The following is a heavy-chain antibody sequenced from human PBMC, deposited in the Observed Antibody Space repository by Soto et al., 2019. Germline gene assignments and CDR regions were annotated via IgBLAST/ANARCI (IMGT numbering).Heavy chain of an antibody. D-gene: IGHD3-22*01. J-gene: IGHJ6*02. CDR3: AGNSYYDSSGYYPRYYYYGMDV. CDR2: IIPIFGTA. Sequence: ASVKVPCKASGGTFSSYAISWVRQAPGQGLEWMGGIIPIFGTANYAQKFQGRVTITADKSTSTAYMELSSLRSEDTAVYYCAGNSYYDSSGYYPRYYYYGMDVWGQGTTVTSP. V-gene: IGHV1-69*06. CDR1: GGTFSSYA.